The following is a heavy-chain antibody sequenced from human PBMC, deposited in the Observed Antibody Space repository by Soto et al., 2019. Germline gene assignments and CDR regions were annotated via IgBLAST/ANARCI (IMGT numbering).Heavy chain of an antibody. V-gene: IGHV3-30-3*01. J-gene: IGHJ6*02. D-gene: IGHD3-9*01. CDR2: ISHDGNNK. Sequence: QVQLVESGGGVVQPGSSLRLSCAVSGFIFNTYAMHWVRQAPGKGLEWVAVISHDGNNKYYADSVKGRFTISRDNSKNTLHLQMSSLGRDDTAVYFCARPGSGYDVLTDRYFYYFHAVDIWGHGTTVTVS. CDR1: GFIFNTYA. CDR3: ARPGSGYDVLTDRYFYYFHAVDI.